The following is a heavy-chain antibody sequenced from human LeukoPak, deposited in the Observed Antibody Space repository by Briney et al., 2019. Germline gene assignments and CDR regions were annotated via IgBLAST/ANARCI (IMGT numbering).Heavy chain of an antibody. Sequence: GGYLRLSCAASGFTFSSYAMHWVRQAPGKGLEWVAVISYDGSNKYYADSVKGRFTISRDNSKNTLYLQMNSLRAEDTAVYYCARDLAGDYWGQGTLVTVSS. V-gene: IGHV3-30-3*01. CDR2: ISYDGSNK. CDR1: GFTFSSYA. J-gene: IGHJ4*02. CDR3: ARDLAGDY.